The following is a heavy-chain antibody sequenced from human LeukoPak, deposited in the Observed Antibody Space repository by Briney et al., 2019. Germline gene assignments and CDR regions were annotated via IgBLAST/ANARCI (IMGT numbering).Heavy chain of an antibody. D-gene: IGHD3-22*01. CDR2: IWYDGSNK. V-gene: IGHV3-33*01. Sequence: GGSLRLSCAASGFTFSSYGMHWVRQAPGKGLEWVAVIWYDGSNKYYADSVKGRFTISRDNSKNTLYLQMNSLRAEDTAVYYCARDWDGSGYCLDYWGQGTLVTVSS. CDR1: GFTFSSYG. J-gene: IGHJ4*02. CDR3: ARDWDGSGYCLDY.